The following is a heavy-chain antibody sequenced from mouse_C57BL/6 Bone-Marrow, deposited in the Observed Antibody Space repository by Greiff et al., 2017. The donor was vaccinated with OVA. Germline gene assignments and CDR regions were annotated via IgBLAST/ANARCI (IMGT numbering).Heavy chain of an antibody. Sequence: QVQLQQSGPELVRPGASVKIFCKAPGYTFTSHWMQWVRQRPGQGLEWIGEIFPGSGSNYYNEKFKGKATLTVDTSSSTAYMQLSSLTSEDSAVYFCARDYYGSSYVGAMDYWGQGTSVTVSS. V-gene: IGHV1-56*01. CDR1: GYTFTSHW. J-gene: IGHJ4*01. CDR3: ARDYYGSSYVGAMDY. D-gene: IGHD1-1*01. CDR2: IFPGSGSN.